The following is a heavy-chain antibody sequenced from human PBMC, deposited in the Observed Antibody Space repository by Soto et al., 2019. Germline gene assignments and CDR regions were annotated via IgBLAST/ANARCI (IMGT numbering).Heavy chain of an antibody. Sequence: QVQLVQSGAEVKKPGASVKISCKTSGYTFTNSLIHWVRQAPGQRLEWMGWINTAKGNTKYSQNFQGRVTITRDTSASTAYMELSSLKSEDTAVYYCAAGGHTVAAPGPWGQGTLVTVSS. D-gene: IGHD6-19*01. J-gene: IGHJ5*02. CDR1: GYTFTNSL. CDR2: INTAKGNT. V-gene: IGHV1-3*04. CDR3: AAGGHTVAAPGP.